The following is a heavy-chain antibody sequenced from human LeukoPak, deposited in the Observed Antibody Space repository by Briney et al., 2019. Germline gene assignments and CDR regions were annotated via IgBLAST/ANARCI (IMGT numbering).Heavy chain of an antibody. J-gene: IGHJ4*02. CDR3: AKDRWEYQLLNY. CDR2: ISGSGGST. V-gene: IGHV3-23*01. D-gene: IGHD2-2*01. Sequence: FNSVALGGGRHATRKGLGWGSAISGSGGSTYYADSVKGRFTISRDNSKNTLYLQMNSLRAEDTAVYYCAKDRWEYQLLNYWGQGTLVTVSS. CDR1: FNSVA.